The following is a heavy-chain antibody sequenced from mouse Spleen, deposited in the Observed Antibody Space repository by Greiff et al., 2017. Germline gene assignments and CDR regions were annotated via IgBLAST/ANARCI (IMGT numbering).Heavy chain of an antibody. Sequence: EVMLVESGGGLVKPGGSLKLSCAASGFTFSDYGMHWVRQAPEKGLEWVAYISSGSSTIYYADTVKGRFTISRDNAKNTLFLQMTSLRSEDTAMYYCAKYDYELTWFAYWGQGTLVTVSA. CDR2: ISSGSSTI. J-gene: IGHJ3*01. D-gene: IGHD2-4*01. CDR1: GFTFSDYG. CDR3: AKYDYELTWFAY. V-gene: IGHV5-17*01.